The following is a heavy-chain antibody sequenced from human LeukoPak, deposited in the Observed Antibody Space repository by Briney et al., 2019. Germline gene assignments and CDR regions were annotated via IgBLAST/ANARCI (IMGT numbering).Heavy chain of an antibody. Sequence: PGGSLRLSCAASGFTFSSYWMHWVRQAPGKGLVWVSRINSDGSSTSYADSVKGRFTISRDNSKNTLYLQMNSLRAEDTAVYYCARDLGISGWYQYYYYYYGMDVWGQGTTVTVSS. J-gene: IGHJ6*02. CDR3: ARDLGISGWYQYYYYYYGMDV. CDR1: GFTFSSYW. D-gene: IGHD6-19*01. V-gene: IGHV3-74*01. CDR2: INSDGSST.